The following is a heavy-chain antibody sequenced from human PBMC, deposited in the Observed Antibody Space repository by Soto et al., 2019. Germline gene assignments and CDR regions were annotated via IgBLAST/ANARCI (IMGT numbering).Heavy chain of an antibody. CDR1: GFTVSSNY. Sequence: VPLVESGGGLVQPGGSLRLSCAASGFTVSSNYMSWVRQAPGKGLEWVSVIYSGGSTYYADSVKGRFTISRDNSKNTLYLQMNSLRVEDTAVYYCARDRIAAAGSYYYYYYGMDVWGQGTTVTVSS. D-gene: IGHD6-13*01. CDR3: ARDRIAAAGSYYYYYYGMDV. V-gene: IGHV3-66*01. CDR2: IYSGGST. J-gene: IGHJ6*02.